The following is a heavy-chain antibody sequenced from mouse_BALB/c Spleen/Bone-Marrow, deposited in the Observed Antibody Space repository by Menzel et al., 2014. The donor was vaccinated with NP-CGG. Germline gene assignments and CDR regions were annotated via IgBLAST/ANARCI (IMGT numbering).Heavy chain of an antibody. J-gene: IGHJ1*01. Sequence: QVQLQQSAPELVRPGASVKISCKGSGYTFSYHTMHWVKQSHAKRLEWIGVISTYYGNTNYYQKFKGNAKTTEDKSSSTAYMELARLSSENTSMDYCVRAATVVERYWFYDVWGAGTTVTVPS. CDR1: GYTFSYHT. CDR2: ISTYYGNT. V-gene: IGHV1S137*01. D-gene: IGHD1-1*01. CDR3: VRAATVVERYWFYDV.